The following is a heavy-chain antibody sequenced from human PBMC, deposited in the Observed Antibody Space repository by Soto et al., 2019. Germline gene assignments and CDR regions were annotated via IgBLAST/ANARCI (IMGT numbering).Heavy chain of an antibody. J-gene: IGHJ6*02. D-gene: IGHD3-22*01. V-gene: IGHV3-48*02. CDR1: GLTYSSYS. CDR2: ISSSSSTI. CDR3: ARQKDSSGYYYYYYGMDV. Sequence: EVQLVESGGGLVQPGGSLRLSCAASGLTYSSYSMNWVRQAPGKGLEWVSYISSSSSTIYQADSVKGRFTISRDNAKNSLYLQMNSLRDEDTAVYYCARQKDSSGYYYYYYGMDVWGQGTTDTVSS.